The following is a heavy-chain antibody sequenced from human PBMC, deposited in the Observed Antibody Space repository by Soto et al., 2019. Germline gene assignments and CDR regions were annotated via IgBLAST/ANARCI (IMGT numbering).Heavy chain of an antibody. Sequence: PSETLSLTCTVSGGSISSYYWSWIRQPPGKGLEWIGYIYYSGSTNYNPSLKSRVTISVDTSKNQFSLKLSSVTAADTAVYYCARQSTYYDILTGPKNYYYGMDVWGQGTTVTVSS. CDR2: IYYSGST. CDR3: ARQSTYYDILTGPKNYYYGMDV. D-gene: IGHD3-9*01. J-gene: IGHJ6*02. V-gene: IGHV4-59*08. CDR1: GGSISSYY.